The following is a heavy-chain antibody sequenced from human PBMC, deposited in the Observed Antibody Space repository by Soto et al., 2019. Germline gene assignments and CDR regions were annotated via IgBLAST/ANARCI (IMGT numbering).Heavy chain of an antibody. J-gene: IGHJ5*01. CDR2: INHSGST. D-gene: IGHD3-22*01. Sequence: SETLSVTCRVSDGSMNSDSSYWGWIRQPPGKGLEWIGVINHSGSTYHNLSLKGRVTMSVDASRNQFSLKLTSMTAADTAVYYCARLGGYVSVGYYYLWDSWGHGTLVTVSS. V-gene: IGHV4-39*01. CDR3: ARLGGYVSVGYYYLWDS. CDR1: DGSMNSDSSY.